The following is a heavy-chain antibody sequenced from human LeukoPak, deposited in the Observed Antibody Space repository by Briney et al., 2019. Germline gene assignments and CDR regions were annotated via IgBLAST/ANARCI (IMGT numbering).Heavy chain of an antibody. CDR2: TYDSGST. CDR1: GGSFSDYY. CDR3: ARVPPGYYYYMDV. Sequence: SETLSLTCAVYGGSFSDYYWSWIRQPPGKGLEWIGDTYDSGSTNYNSSLKSRVTMSVDTSKNQCSLKVSSVTAADTAVYYCARVPPGYYYYMDVWGKGTTVTVSS. V-gene: IGHV4-34*01. J-gene: IGHJ6*03.